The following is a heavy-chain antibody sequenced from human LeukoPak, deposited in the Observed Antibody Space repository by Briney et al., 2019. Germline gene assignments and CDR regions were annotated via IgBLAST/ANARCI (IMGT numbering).Heavy chain of an antibody. V-gene: IGHV1-69*04. Sequence: GASVKASCKASGGTFSSYAISWVRQAPGQGLEWMGRTIPILGIANYAQKFQGRVTITADKSTSTAYMELSSLRSEDAAVYYCARVWDHGMDVWGQGTTVTVSS. J-gene: IGHJ6*02. CDR3: ARVWDHGMDV. CDR1: GGTFSSYA. D-gene: IGHD1-26*01. CDR2: TIPILGIA.